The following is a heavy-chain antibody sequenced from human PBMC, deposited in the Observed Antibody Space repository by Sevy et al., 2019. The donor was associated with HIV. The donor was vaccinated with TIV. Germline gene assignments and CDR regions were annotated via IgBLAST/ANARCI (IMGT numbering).Heavy chain of an antibody. Sequence: GGSLRLSCAASGFSFSNYAMHWVRQAPGKGLEWVAVISYEGSDVDYSDSVKGRFTISRDNSKNTLSLQMNSLTVEDTAVYYCAKDMALNYYGSGSYYNTQDGMDVWGRGTTVTVSS. D-gene: IGHD3-10*01. V-gene: IGHV3-30*18. CDR2: ISYEGSDV. CDR3: AKDMALNYYGSGSYYNTQDGMDV. J-gene: IGHJ6*02. CDR1: GFSFSNYA.